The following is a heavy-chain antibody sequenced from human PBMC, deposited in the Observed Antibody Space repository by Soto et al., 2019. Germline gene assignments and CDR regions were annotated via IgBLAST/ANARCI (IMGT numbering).Heavy chain of an antibody. J-gene: IGHJ5*02. Sequence: GESLKISCKGSGYSFTSYWIGWVRQMPGKGLEWMGIIYPGDSDTRYSPSFLGQVTISADKSISTAYLQWSSLKASDTAMYYCARRYNDILTGDNWFDPWGQGTLVTVSS. CDR2: IYPGDSDT. CDR1: GYSFTSYW. V-gene: IGHV5-51*01. D-gene: IGHD3-9*01. CDR3: ARRYNDILTGDNWFDP.